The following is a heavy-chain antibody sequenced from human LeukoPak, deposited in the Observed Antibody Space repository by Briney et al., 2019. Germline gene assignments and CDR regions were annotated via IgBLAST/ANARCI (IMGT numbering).Heavy chain of an antibody. CDR1: GFTFSSYA. J-gene: IGHJ4*02. D-gene: IGHD2-15*01. CDR2: ISGSGGST. V-gene: IGHV3-23*01. CDR3: AKSLRYCSGGSCYAFDY. Sequence: GSLRLSCAASGFTFSSYAMSWVRQAPGKGLKWVSAISGSGGSTYCADSVKGRFTISRDNSKNTLYLQMNSLRAEDTAVYYCAKSLRYCSGGSCYAFDYWGQGTLVTVSS.